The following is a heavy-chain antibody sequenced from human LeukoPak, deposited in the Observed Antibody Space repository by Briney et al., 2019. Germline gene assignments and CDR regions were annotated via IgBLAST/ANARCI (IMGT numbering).Heavy chain of an antibody. Sequence: SETLSLTCTVSGGSISSYYWSWIRQPPGKGLEWIGHIYYSGSTNYNPSLKSRVTISVDTSKNQFSLKLSSVTAADTAVYYCARVKITMIVVVMSSYFDYWGQGTLVTVSS. V-gene: IGHV4-59*12. CDR3: ARVKITMIVVVMSSYFDY. D-gene: IGHD3-22*01. J-gene: IGHJ4*02. CDR2: IYYSGST. CDR1: GGSISSYY.